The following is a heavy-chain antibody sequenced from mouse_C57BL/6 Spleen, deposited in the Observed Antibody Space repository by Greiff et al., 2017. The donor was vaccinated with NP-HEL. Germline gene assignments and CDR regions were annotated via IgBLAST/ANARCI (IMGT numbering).Heavy chain of an antibody. J-gene: IGHJ2*01. Sequence: QVQLQQSGAELARPGASVKMSCKASGYTFTSYTMHWVKQRPGQGLEWIGYINPSSGYTKYNQKFKDKATLTADKSSSTAYMQLSSLTSEDSAVYYCANYGSSYGWFAYWGQGTTLTVSS. V-gene: IGHV1-4*01. CDR2: INPSSGYT. CDR1: GYTFTSYT. D-gene: IGHD1-1*01. CDR3: ANYGSSYGWFAY.